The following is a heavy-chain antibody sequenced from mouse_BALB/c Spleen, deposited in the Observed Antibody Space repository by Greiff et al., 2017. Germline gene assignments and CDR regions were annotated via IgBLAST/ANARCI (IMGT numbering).Heavy chain of an antibody. CDR2: ILPGSGST. V-gene: IGHV1-9*01. CDR1: GYTFSSYW. CDR3: ARDYYGYEGDYYAMDY. Sequence: QVQLKESGAELMKPGASVKISCKATGYTFSSYWIEWVKQRPGHGLEWIGEILPGSGSTNYNEKFKGKATFTADTSSNTAYMQLSSLTSEDSAVYYCARDYYGYEGDYYAMDYWGQGTSVTVSS. D-gene: IGHD1-2*01. J-gene: IGHJ4*01.